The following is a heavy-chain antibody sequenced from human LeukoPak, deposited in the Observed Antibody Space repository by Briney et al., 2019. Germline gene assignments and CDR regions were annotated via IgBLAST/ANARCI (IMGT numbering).Heavy chain of an antibody. J-gene: IGHJ4*02. CDR2: ISPRGTET. V-gene: IGHV3-7*01. Sequence: PGGSLRLSCGASEFVFRNLWMTWVRQSPGNGLEWVANISPRGTETYYVDPFKGRFTISRDNARNLLFLQMNTLRADDTAVYFCGASGYEAGIDLWGQGTLVAVSS. CDR1: EFVFRNLW. CDR3: GASGYEAGIDL. D-gene: IGHD2-2*01.